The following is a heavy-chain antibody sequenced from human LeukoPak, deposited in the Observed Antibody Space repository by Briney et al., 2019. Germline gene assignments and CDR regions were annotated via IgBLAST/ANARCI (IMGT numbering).Heavy chain of an antibody. D-gene: IGHD6-13*01. Sequence: GASVKVSCKASGYTFTSYGISWVRQAPGQGLEWMGWISAYNGNTNYAQKLQGRVTMTTDTSTSTAYMELRSLRSDDTAVYYCASVEDSSSWYRWFDPWGQGTLVTVSS. CDR2: ISAYNGNT. V-gene: IGHV1-18*01. J-gene: IGHJ5*02. CDR1: GYTFTSYG. CDR3: ASVEDSSSWYRWFDP.